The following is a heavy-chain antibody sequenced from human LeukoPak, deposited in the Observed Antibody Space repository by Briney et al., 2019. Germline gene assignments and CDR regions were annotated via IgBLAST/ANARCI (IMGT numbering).Heavy chain of an antibody. J-gene: IGHJ3*02. V-gene: IGHV4-59*12. CDR2: IYYSGGT. CDR3: ARDRGPRGIVVVPAAPKAFDI. D-gene: IGHD2-2*01. Sequence: SETLSLTCTVTGGSISSYYWSWIRQPPGKGLEWIGYIYYSGGTNYNPSLKSRVTISVDRSKNQFSLKLSSVTAADTAVYYCARDRGPRGIVVVPAAPKAFDIWGQGTMVTVSS. CDR1: GGSISSYY.